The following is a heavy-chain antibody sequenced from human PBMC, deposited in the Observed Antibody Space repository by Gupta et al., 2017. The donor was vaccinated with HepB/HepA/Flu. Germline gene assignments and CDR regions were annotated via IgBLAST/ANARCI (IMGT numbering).Heavy chain of an antibody. CDR3: ARALYYYDSSGYYVFGY. Sequence: QVQLVQSGAEVKKPGASVKVSCKASGYTFTSYAMHWVRQAPGQRLEWMGWINAGKGNTKYSQKFQGRVTITRDTSASTAYMELSSLRSEDTAVYYCARALYYYDSSGYYVFGYWGQGTLVTVSS. D-gene: IGHD3-22*01. V-gene: IGHV1-3*01. CDR1: GYTFTSYA. J-gene: IGHJ4*02. CDR2: INAGKGNT.